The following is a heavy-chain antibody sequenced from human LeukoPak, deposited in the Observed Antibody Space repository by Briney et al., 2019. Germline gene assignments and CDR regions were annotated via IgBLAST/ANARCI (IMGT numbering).Heavy chain of an antibody. Sequence: SQTLSLTCNVTGASISSGGYYWTWLRQHPGKGPEWLGYIDNSGSTDYNPSLKSRLTISLDASKKQFSLKVKSVTAADTAVYYCAISPNSGYYYWGQGTLVTVSS. CDR1: GASISSGGYY. CDR3: AISPNSGYYY. V-gene: IGHV4-31*03. CDR2: IDNSGST. J-gene: IGHJ4*02. D-gene: IGHD3-22*01.